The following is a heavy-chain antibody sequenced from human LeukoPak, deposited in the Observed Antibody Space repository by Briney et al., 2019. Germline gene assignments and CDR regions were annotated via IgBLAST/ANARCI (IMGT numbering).Heavy chain of an antibody. D-gene: IGHD6-13*01. Sequence: PGRSLRLSCAAFGFTFSSYAMHWVRQAPGKGLEWVAVISYDGSNKYYADSVKGRFTISRDNSKNTLYLQMNSLRAEDTAVYYCARDRLYSSSWTGFDPWGQGTLVTVSS. CDR1: GFTFSSYA. CDR2: ISYDGSNK. V-gene: IGHV3-30-3*01. CDR3: ARDRLYSSSWTGFDP. J-gene: IGHJ5*02.